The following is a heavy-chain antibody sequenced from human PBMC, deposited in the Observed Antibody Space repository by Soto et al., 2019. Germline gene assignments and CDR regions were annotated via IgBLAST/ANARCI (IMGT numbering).Heavy chain of an antibody. CDR3: ARQRVHYFASGSPSWYLDL. CDR2: IYYSGST. D-gene: IGHD3-10*01. Sequence: PSETLSLTCTVSGDSISAYSWSWVRQPPGKGLEWIGYIYYSGSTNYNPSLKSRVTISLDTSNHQFSLKLSSVTAADTAVYYCARQRVHYFASGSPSWYLDLWGRGTLVTVSS. CDR1: GDSISAYS. J-gene: IGHJ2*01. V-gene: IGHV4-59*08.